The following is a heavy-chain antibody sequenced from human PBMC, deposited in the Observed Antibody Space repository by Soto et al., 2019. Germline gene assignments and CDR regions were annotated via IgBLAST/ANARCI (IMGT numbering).Heavy chain of an antibody. J-gene: IGHJ3*02. Sequence: SETLSLTCTVSGDSISRGGYSWSWIRQPPGKGLEWIGYIYHSGSTNYNPSLKSRVTISVDKSKNQFSLKLSSVTAADTAVYYCARSLFSYSSSWYGAFDIWGQGTMVTVSS. D-gene: IGHD6-13*01. CDR1: GDSISRGGYS. CDR3: ARSLFSYSSSWYGAFDI. CDR2: IYHSGST. V-gene: IGHV4-30-2*01.